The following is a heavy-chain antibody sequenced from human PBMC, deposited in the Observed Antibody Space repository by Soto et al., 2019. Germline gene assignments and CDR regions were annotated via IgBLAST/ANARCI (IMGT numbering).Heavy chain of an antibody. Sequence: QVQLVESGGGVVQPGKSLRLSCAASGFIFSNYGMHWVRQAPGKGLEWVALISFDGKNRNYADSVKGRFTIYRDNRTNTLYLEMNSLRSADTAFYYCAKRGGVVGGSEHPFFQYWGQGTLVTVSS. V-gene: IGHV3-30*18. D-gene: IGHD2-15*01. CDR1: GFIFSNYG. CDR2: ISFDGKNR. CDR3: AKRGGVVGGSEHPFFQY. J-gene: IGHJ4*02.